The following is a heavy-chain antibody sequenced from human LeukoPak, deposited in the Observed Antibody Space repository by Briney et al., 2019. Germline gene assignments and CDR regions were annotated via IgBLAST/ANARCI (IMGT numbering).Heavy chain of an antibody. J-gene: IGHJ4*02. CDR2: INPNSGGT. Sequence: GASVKVSCKASGYTFTGYYMHWVRQAPGQGLEWMGWINPNSGGTNYAQKFQGRVTMTRDTSISTAYVELSRLRSDDTAVYYCARDRSDYDISGYYFFDYWGQGTLVTVSS. D-gene: IGHD3-22*01. CDR3: ARDRSDYDISGYYFFDY. V-gene: IGHV1-2*02. CDR1: GYTFTGYY.